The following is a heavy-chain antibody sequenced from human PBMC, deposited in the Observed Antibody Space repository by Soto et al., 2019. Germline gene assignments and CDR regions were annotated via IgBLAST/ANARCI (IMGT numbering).Heavy chain of an antibody. CDR3: ASTYGSGSYHYYYYGMDV. CDR1: GGSISSSNW. Sequence: SETLSLTCAVSGGSISSSNWWSWVRQPPGKGLEWIGEIYHSGSTNYNPSLKSRVTISVDKSKNQFSLKLSSVTAADTAVYYCASTYGSGSYHYYYYGMDVWGQGTTVTVSS. D-gene: IGHD3-10*01. J-gene: IGHJ6*02. V-gene: IGHV4-4*02. CDR2: IYHSGST.